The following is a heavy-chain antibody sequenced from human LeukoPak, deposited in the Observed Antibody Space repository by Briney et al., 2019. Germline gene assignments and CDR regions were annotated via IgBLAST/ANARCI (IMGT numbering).Heavy chain of an antibody. V-gene: IGHV3-30*19. CDR2: ISYDGSNK. J-gene: IGHJ4*02. D-gene: IGHD3-22*01. CDR1: GFTFSTYG. CDR3: ARRLDY. Sequence: GGSLRLSCAASGFTFSTYGMNWVRQAPGKGLEWVAVISYDGSNKYYADSVKGRFTISRDNSKNTLYLQMNSLRAEDTAVYYCARRLDYWGQGTLVTVSS.